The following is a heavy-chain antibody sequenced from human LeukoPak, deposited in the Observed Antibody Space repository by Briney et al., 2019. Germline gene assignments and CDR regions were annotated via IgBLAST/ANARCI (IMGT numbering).Heavy chain of an antibody. CDR3: AKDRLGTLGVVIQDY. CDR2: ISGSGFIT. CDR1: GFTFSSYG. V-gene: IGHV3-23*01. J-gene: IGHJ4*02. D-gene: IGHD3-3*01. Sequence: GGSLRLSCRTSGFTFSSYGMIWVRQAPGKGLEWVSGISGSGFITYYADSVKGRFTISRDNSKSTLYMQMNSLRAEDTAVYYCAKDRLGTLGVVIQDYWGQGTLVTVSS.